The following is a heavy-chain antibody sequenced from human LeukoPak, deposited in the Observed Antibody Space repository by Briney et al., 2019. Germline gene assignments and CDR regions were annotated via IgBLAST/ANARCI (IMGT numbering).Heavy chain of an antibody. CDR3: TRVVVAASRWFDH. CDR2: IYYSGST. J-gene: IGHJ5*02. Sequence: PSETLSLTCTVSGGSISSYYWSWIRQPPGKGLEWIGYIYYSGSTNYNPSLKSRVTISVDTSKNQFSLKLSSVTAADTAVYYCTRVVVAASRWFDHWGQGTLVTVSS. V-gene: IGHV4-59*01. D-gene: IGHD2-15*01. CDR1: GGSISSYY.